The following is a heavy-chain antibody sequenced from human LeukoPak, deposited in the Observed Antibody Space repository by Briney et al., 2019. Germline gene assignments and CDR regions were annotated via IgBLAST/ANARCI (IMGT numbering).Heavy chain of an antibody. Sequence: GGSLRPSCAASGFTLSDYWMHWVRRSPGKGLVWVSRSNHDGTYTDYADAVKGRFTISRDNAKNTLYLQVNSLGVEDTAVYYCVRGTRAWNGVDYWGQGTLVTVSS. V-gene: IGHV3-74*01. CDR2: SNHDGTYT. CDR3: VRGTRAWNGVDY. D-gene: IGHD1-1*01. CDR1: GFTLSDYW. J-gene: IGHJ4*02.